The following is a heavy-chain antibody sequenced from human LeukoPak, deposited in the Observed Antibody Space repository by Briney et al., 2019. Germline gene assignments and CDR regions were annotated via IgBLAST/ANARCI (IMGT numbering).Heavy chain of an antibody. CDR2: IYTSGST. V-gene: IGHV4-4*07. J-gene: IGHJ6*03. CDR1: GVSISSYY. D-gene: IGHD6-13*01. Sequence: SETLSLTCTVSGVSISSYYWSWIRQPAGKGLEGIGRIYTSGSTNYNPSLKSRVTMSVDTSKNQFSLKLRSVTAADTAVYYCARGLAAAASYYYYYYYMDVWGKGTTVTVSS. CDR3: ARGLAAAASYYYYYYYMDV.